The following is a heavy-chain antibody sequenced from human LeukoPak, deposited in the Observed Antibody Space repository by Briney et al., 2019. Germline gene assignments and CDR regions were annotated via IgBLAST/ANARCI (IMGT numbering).Heavy chain of an antibody. Sequence: SETLSLTCIVSGGSISRYYWSWIRQPPGKGLEWIGYIYYSGSTNYSPSPKSRVTISVVTSKNQFSLKLSSVTAADTAVYYCARARYSSAPFDYWGQGTLITVSS. CDR3: ARARYSSAPFDY. CDR1: GGSISRYY. D-gene: IGHD6-25*01. V-gene: IGHV4-59*01. CDR2: IYYSGST. J-gene: IGHJ4*02.